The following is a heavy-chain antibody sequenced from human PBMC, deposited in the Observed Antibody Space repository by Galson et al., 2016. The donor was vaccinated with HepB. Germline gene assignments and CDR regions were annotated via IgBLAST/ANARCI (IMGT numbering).Heavy chain of an antibody. CDR3: TVGATAWGSFDY. V-gene: IGHV3-15*01. J-gene: IGHJ4*02. CDR1: GLTFTRAW. D-gene: IGHD1-26*01. CDR2: IKSTTNGGAT. Sequence: SLRLSCAASGLTFTRAWTTWVRQAPGKGLEWLGRIKSTTNGGATTYAAPVHGRITISRDDSQSTVYLQINSLKIEDTAFYFCTVGATAWGSFDYWGQGALVTVSS.